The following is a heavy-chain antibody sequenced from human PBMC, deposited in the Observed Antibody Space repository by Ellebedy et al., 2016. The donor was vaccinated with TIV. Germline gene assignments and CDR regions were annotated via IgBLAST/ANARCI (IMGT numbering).Heavy chain of an antibody. CDR2: ISGGGDTI. CDR3: ARESSIPGDYRFDY. CDR1: GFTFSSSP. J-gene: IGHJ4*02. V-gene: IGHV3-48*02. D-gene: IGHD4-17*01. Sequence: GESLKISCAASGFTFSSSPMNWVRQAPGRGLEWVSYISGGGDTIYYADSVKGRFTISRDNAKKSLYLQLNSLRDEDTAVYYCARESSIPGDYRFDYWGQGTLVTVSS.